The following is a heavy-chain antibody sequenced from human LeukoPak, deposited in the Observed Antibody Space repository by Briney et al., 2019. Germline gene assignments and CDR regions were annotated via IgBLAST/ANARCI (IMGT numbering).Heavy chain of an antibody. V-gene: IGHV4-30-2*01. D-gene: IGHD1-14*01. CDR3: ARATGYGMDV. CDR2: IYHSGST. J-gene: IGHJ6*02. Sequence: SETLSLTCAVSGGSISSGGYSWSWIRQPPGKGLEWIGYIYHSGSTYDNPSLKSRVTISVDRSKNQFSLKLSSVTAADTAVYYCARATGYGMDVWGQGTTVTVSS. CDR1: GGSISSGGYS.